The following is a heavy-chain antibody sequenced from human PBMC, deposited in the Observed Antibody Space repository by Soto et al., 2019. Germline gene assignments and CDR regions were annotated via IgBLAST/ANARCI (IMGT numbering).Heavy chain of an antibody. CDR2: ISYDGSNK. V-gene: IGHV3-30*18. CDR3: AKDRGYDQNYYYYYGMDV. J-gene: IGHJ6*02. CDR1: GFTFSSYG. Sequence: GGSLRLSCAASGFTFSSYGMHWVRQDPGKGLEWVAVISYDGSNKYYADSVKGRFTISRDNSKNTLYLQMNSLRAEDTAVYYSAKDRGYDQNYYYYYGMDVWGQGTTVTVSS. D-gene: IGHD5-12*01.